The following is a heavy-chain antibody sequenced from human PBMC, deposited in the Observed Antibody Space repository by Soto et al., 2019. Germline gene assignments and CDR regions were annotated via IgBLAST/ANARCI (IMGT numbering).Heavy chain of an antibody. J-gene: IGHJ3*02. V-gene: IGHV4-59*08. CDR3: ARHPSASGDAFDI. CDR1: GGSISNYY. D-gene: IGHD6-13*01. CDR2: IYYSGST. Sequence: SETLSLTCTVSGGSISNYYWTWIRQPPGKGLEWIGYIYYSGSTNYNPSLKSRVTISVDTSENQVSLELRSVTAADTAVYYCARHPSASGDAFDIWGRGTMVTVSS.